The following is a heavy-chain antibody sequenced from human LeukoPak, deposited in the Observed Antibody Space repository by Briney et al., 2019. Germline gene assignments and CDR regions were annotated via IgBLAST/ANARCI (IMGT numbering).Heavy chain of an antibody. CDR1: GGSFSGYY. D-gene: IGHD3-3*01. V-gene: IGHV4-34*01. Sequence: SETLSLTCAVYGGSFSGYYWSWIRQPPGKGLEWIGEINHSGSTNYNPSLKSRVTISVDTSKNQFSLKLSSVTAADTAVYYCARPRGVTIFGGYYMDVWGKGTTVTVSS. CDR2: INHSGST. CDR3: ARPRGVTIFGGYYMDV. J-gene: IGHJ6*03.